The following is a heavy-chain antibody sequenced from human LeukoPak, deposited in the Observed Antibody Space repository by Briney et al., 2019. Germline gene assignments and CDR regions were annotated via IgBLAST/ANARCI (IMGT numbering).Heavy chain of an antibody. V-gene: IGHV3-11*04. CDR1: GFIFSDYY. J-gene: IGHJ5*02. CDR3: ARDRSYPNWFDP. CDR2: ISSSGTPK. D-gene: IGHD1-26*01. Sequence: PGGSLRLSCGASGFIFSDYYMSWICQAPGKGLEWISYISSSGTPKYYADSVKGRFTISRDNAKNTLYLQMNSLRAEDTAVYYCARDRSYPNWFDPWGQGTLVTVSS.